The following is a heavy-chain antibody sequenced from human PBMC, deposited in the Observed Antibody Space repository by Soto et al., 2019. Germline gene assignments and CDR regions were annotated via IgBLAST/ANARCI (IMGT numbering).Heavy chain of an antibody. D-gene: IGHD2-15*01. V-gene: IGHV4-34*01. CDR3: ARALTVVAAATQATDWFDP. CDR1: GGSFSGYY. Sequence: LSLTCAVYGGSFSGYYWSWIRQPPGKGLEWIGEINHSGSTNYNPSLKSRVTISVDTSKNQFSLKLSSVTAADTAVYYCARALTVVAAATQATDWFDPWGQGTLVTVSS. J-gene: IGHJ5*02. CDR2: INHSGST.